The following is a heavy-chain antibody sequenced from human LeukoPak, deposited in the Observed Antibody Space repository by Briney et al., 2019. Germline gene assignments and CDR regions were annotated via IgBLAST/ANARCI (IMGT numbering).Heavy chain of an antibody. Sequence: PGGSLRLSCAASGITFSSFAMTWLRQAPGKGLEWVSVISGSGGSTYYADSVKGRFTISRDNSKNTLYLQMNSLRAEDTAVYYCAKGLAYYDDFDYWGQGTLVTVSS. J-gene: IGHJ4*02. CDR2: ISGSGGST. CDR1: GITFSSFA. V-gene: IGHV3-23*01. CDR3: AKGLAYYDDFDY. D-gene: IGHD3-22*01.